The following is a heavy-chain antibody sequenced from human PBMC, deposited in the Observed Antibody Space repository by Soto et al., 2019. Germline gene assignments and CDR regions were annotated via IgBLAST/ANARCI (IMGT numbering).Heavy chain of an antibody. Sequence: EVQLVESGGGLVKPGESLRLSCEASGASFTNAWMNWVRQAPGKGLEWVGRIKTRIDSATTDYAAPVKGRFTISRDDSKITLQLQMDSLKTEDTSVYYCTTEDPSWLRGLEFWGQGTLVTVSS. CDR1: GASFTNAW. D-gene: IGHD5-12*01. J-gene: IGHJ4*02. CDR3: TTEDPSWLRGLEF. V-gene: IGHV3-15*01. CDR2: IKTRIDSATT.